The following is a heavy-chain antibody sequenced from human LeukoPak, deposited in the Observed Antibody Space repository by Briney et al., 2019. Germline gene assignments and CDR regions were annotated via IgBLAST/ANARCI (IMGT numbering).Heavy chain of an antibody. D-gene: IGHD4-17*01. J-gene: IGHJ4*02. CDR1: GFTFSSYA. V-gene: IGHV3-23*01. CDR2: ISGSGGST. CDR3: ARQAAVYGDYGIDY. Sequence: GGSLRLSCAASGFTFSSYAMSWVRQAPGKGLEWVSGISGSGGSTYYADSVKGRFTISRDNSKNTLFLQMNSLKASDTAMYYCARQAAVYGDYGIDYWGQGTLVTVSS.